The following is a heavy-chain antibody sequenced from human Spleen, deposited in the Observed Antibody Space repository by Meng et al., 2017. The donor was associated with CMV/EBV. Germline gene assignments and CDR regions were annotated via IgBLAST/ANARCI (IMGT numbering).Heavy chain of an antibody. J-gene: IGHJ5*02. CDR2: INHSGGGT. CDR1: GGSFSEYY. V-gene: IGHV4-34*01. CDR3: ARGINWFDP. Sequence: SETLSLTCAVYGGSFSEYYWSWIRQPPGKGLEWIGEINHSGGGTNYNPSLKSRVTISVDTSKNQFSLKLSSVTAADTAVYYCARGINWFDPWGQGTLVTVS.